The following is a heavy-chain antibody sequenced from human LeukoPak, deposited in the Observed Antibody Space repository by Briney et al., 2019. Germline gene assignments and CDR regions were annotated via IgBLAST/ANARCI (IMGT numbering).Heavy chain of an antibody. D-gene: IGHD6-19*01. CDR1: GFTFSSYA. J-gene: IGHJ4*02. CDR2: ISYDGSNK. V-gene: IGHV3-30*04. Sequence: QPGGSLRLSCAASGFTFSSYAMHWVRQAPGKGLEWVAVISYDGSNKYYADSVKGRFTISRDNSKNTLYLQMNSLRAEDTAVYYCARDNLGPSIAVAGPFDYWGQGTLVTVSS. CDR3: ARDNLGPSIAVAGPFDY.